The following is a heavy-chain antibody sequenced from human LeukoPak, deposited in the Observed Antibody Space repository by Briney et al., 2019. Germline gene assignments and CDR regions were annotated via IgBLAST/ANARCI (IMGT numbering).Heavy chain of an antibody. D-gene: IGHD5-24*01. CDR3: ARDSLWGYNYHWFDP. CDR1: GFTFNIYS. J-gene: IGHJ5*02. V-gene: IGHV3-21*01. CDR2: ISSSSSYI. Sequence: PGGSLRLSCAASGFTFNIYSMNWVRQAPGKGLEWVSSISSSSSYIYYADSVKGRFTISRDNAKSSLYLQMNSLRAEDTAVYYCARDSLWGYNYHWFDPWGQGTLVTVSS.